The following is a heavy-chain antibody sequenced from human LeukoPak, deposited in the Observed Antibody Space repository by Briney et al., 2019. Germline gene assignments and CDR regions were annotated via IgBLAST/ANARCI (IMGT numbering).Heavy chain of an antibody. CDR3: ARWTGTGASEY. D-gene: IGHD3/OR15-3a*01. CDR2: ISSRRTYI. Sequence: GGSLRLSCAASGFTFSVYSMNWVRQAPGKGLEWVSSISSRRTYIYYADSVKGRFTISRDNGKNSLYLQMNSLRAEDTAVYYCARWTGTGASEYWGQGTLVTVSS. V-gene: IGHV3-21*01. J-gene: IGHJ4*02. CDR1: GFTFSVYS.